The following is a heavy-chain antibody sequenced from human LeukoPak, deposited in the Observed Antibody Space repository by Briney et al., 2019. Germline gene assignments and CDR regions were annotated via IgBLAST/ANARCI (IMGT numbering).Heavy chain of an antibody. J-gene: IGHJ4*02. CDR1: GFTFSSYA. Sequence: GSLRLSCAASGFTFSSYAMSWIRQPPGKGLEWIGEINHSGSTNYNPSLKSRVTISVDTSKNQFSLKLSSVTAADTAVYYCARGGGQGLVYWGQGTLVTVSS. V-gene: IGHV4-34*01. CDR2: INHSGST. CDR3: ARGGGQGLVY. D-gene: IGHD6-19*01.